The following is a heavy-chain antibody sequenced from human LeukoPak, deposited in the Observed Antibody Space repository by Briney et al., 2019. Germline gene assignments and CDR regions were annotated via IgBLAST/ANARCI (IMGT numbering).Heavy chain of an antibody. V-gene: IGHV3-30-3*01. CDR1: GFSFSSYA. CDR2: ISYDGTNR. J-gene: IGHJ4*02. Sequence: GGSLRLSCAASGFSFSSYAFHWVRQAPGKGLEWVAVISYDGTNRYSADSVKGRFTISRDNSKNTLYLQMNSLRAEDTSVYYCARDSRLSGWRGTSDYWGQGTLVTVYS. D-gene: IGHD6-19*01. CDR3: ARDSRLSGWRGTSDY.